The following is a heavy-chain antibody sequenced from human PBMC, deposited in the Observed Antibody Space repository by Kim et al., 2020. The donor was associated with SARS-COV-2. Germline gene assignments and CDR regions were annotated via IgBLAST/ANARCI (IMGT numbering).Heavy chain of an antibody. Sequence: GGSLRLSCVASGFTFSNYAMNWVRQAPGQGLEWVSAIISSGGSTYYADSVKGRFTISRDNSKNTLYLHMNSLRAEDTAVYHCAKVSAISTWGHGMDVWGQGTTVTVSS. J-gene: IGHJ6*02. CDR2: IISSGGST. V-gene: IGHV3-23*01. CDR3: AKVSAISTWGHGMDV. D-gene: IGHD3-16*01. CDR1: GFTFSNYA.